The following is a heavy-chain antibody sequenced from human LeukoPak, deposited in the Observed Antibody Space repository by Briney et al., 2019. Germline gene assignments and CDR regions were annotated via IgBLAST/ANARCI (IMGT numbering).Heavy chain of an antibody. CDR3: ARDRSVGVLPAPPFDF. Sequence: SETLSLTCNVSGASISDYYWSWIRQSAGKGLEWIGRIYAAETDFNPSLKSRLTMSIDTSKNQFSLKLRSVTAADTAVYYCARDRSVGVLPAPPFDFWGQGTLVTVSP. D-gene: IGHD6-6*01. V-gene: IGHV4-4*07. J-gene: IGHJ4*02. CDR1: GASISDYY. CDR2: IYAAET.